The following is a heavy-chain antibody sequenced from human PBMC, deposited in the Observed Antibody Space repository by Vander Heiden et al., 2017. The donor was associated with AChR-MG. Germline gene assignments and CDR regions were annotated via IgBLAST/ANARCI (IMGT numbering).Heavy chain of an antibody. CDR1: GFTFSSYS. CDR3: ARDQVFDYGDYSSHFDY. J-gene: IGHJ4*02. CDR2: ISSSSSYI. D-gene: IGHD4-17*01. Sequence: EVQLVESGGGLVKPGGSLRLSCAASGFTFSSYSMNWVRQAPGKGLEWVSSISSSSSYIYYADSVKGRFTISRDNAKNSLYLQMNSLRAEDTAVYYCARDQVFDYGDYSSHFDYWGQGTLVTVSS. V-gene: IGHV3-21*01.